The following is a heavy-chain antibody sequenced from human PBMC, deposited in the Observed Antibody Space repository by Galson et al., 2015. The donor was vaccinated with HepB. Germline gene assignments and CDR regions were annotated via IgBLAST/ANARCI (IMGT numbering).Heavy chain of an antibody. CDR1: GGSISSRSYY. V-gene: IGHV4-39*01. J-gene: IGHJ4*02. CDR2: IYYSGVT. Sequence: SETLSLTCTVSGGSISSRSYYWGWIRQPPGKGLEWIGTIYYSGVTYYKLSLKSRVTISVDTSKNQFSLKLSSVTAADTAVYYCAGWYTSGWYLGRIDYWGQGTLVSVSS. D-gene: IGHD6-19*01. CDR3: AGWYTSGWYLGRIDY.